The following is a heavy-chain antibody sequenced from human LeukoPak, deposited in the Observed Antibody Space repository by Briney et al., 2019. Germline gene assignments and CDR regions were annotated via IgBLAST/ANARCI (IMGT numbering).Heavy chain of an antibody. CDR2: IIPIFGTA. CDR3: ARGDYGDYYYYYYGMDV. V-gene: IGHV1-69*06. CDR1: GGTFSSYA. Sequence: GSSVKASCKASGGTFSSYAISWVRQAPGQGLEWMGGIIPIFGTANYAQKFQGRVTITADKSTSTAYMELSSLRSEDTAVYYCARGDYGDYYYYYYGMDVWGQGTTVTVSS. J-gene: IGHJ6*02. D-gene: IGHD4-17*01.